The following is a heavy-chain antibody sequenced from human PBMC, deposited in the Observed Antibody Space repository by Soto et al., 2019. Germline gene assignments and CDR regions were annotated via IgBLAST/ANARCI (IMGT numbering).Heavy chain of an antibody. D-gene: IGHD3-9*01. V-gene: IGHV1-46*01. J-gene: IGHJ4*02. CDR3: ARGPLERYFDWLPNFDY. CDR1: GDTFTSYY. Sequence: GASVKVSCTASGDTFTSYYMHWVRQAPGQGLEWMGIINPSGGSTSYAQKFQGRVTMTRDTSTSTVYMELSSLRSEDTAVYYCARGPLERYFDWLPNFDYWGQGTLVT. CDR2: INPSGGST.